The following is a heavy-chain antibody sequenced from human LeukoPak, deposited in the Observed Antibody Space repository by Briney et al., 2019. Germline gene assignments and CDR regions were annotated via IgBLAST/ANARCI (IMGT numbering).Heavy chain of an antibody. J-gene: IGHJ4*02. CDR2: IKQDGSVK. CDR1: GFTFSSYW. D-gene: IGHD3-10*01. Sequence: PGGSLRLSCAASGFTFSSYWMTWVRQAPGKGLEWVANIKQDGSVKYYVDSVKGRFTISRDNAKNSLYLRMNSLRADDTAVYYCASGGGLDYWGQGTLVTVSS. V-gene: IGHV3-7*05. CDR3: ASGGGLDY.